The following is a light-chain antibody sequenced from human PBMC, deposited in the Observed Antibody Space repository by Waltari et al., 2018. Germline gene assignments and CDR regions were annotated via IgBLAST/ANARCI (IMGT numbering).Light chain of an antibody. CDR3: CSYAGLGIYV. J-gene: IGLJ1*01. CDR1: SSDVGNYNL. Sequence: QSGLTQPASVSGSPGQSITISCTGTSSDVGNYNLVSWYQQYPGKAPKLMVYEVTKRTSGVADRFSGSKSGNTASLTIYGLQSEDEADYCCCSYAGLGIYVFGTGTKVTVL. V-gene: IGLV2-23*02. CDR2: EVT.